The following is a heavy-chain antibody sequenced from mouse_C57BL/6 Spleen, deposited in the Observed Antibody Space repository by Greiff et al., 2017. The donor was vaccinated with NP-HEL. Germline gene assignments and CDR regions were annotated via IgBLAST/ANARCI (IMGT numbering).Heavy chain of an antibody. Sequence: VQLQQPGAELVKPGASVKLSCQASCYTFPRYWMPWVKQRPGQGLGWIGMVHPNSGSTNYNEKFKSKATLTVDKSSSTAYMQLSSLTSEDSAVYYCARWELGLFDYWGQGTTLTVSS. CDR2: VHPNSGST. D-gene: IGHD4-1*01. J-gene: IGHJ2*01. CDR3: ARWELGLFDY. V-gene: IGHV1-64*01. CDR1: CYTFPRYW.